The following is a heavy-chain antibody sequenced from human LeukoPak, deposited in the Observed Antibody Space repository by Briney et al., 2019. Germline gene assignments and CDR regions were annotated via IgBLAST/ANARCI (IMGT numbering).Heavy chain of an antibody. V-gene: IGHV3-53*01. CDR1: GFTVSSNY. Sequence: GGSLRLSCAASGFTVSSNYMGWVRQAPGKGLEWVSVIYGGGSTYYADSVKGRFTISRDNSKNTLYLQMNSLRAEDTAVDYCASRSVDYDSSGDAFDIWGQGTMVTVSS. D-gene: IGHD3-22*01. J-gene: IGHJ3*02. CDR3: ASRSVDYDSSGDAFDI. CDR2: IYGGGST.